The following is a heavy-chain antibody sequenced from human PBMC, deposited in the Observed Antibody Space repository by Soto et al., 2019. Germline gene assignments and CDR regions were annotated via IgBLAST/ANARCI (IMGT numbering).Heavy chain of an antibody. CDR2: IYTSGST. CDR1: GGSISSYY. Sequence: SETLSLTCTVSGGSISSYYWSWIRQPAGKGLEWIGRIYTSGSTNYNPSLKSRATMSVDTSKNQFSLKLSSVTAADTAVYYCAREAAIYYYYYGMDVWGQGTTVTVSS. V-gene: IGHV4-4*07. J-gene: IGHJ6*02. CDR3: AREAAIYYYYYGMDV. D-gene: IGHD6-13*01.